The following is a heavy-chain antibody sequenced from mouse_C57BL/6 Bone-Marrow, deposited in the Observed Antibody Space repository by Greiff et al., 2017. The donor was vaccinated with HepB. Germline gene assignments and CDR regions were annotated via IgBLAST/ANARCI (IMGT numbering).Heavy chain of an antibody. V-gene: IGHV1-77*01. CDR1: GYTFTDYY. CDR2: IGPGSGST. D-gene: IGHD1-1*01. Sequence: VKLVESGAELVKPGASVKISCKASGYTFTDYYVNWVKQRPGQGLEWIGKIGPGSGSTYYNEKFKGQVTLTADKSSSTVYMQLISLTSEAAAVYFCAGWSVSTTGGDYWGKGTTLTVSS. CDR3: AGWSVSTTGGDY. J-gene: IGHJ2*01.